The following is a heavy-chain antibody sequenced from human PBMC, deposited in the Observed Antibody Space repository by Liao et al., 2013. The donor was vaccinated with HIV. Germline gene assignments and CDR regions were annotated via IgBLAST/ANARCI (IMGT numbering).Heavy chain of an antibody. J-gene: IGHJ3*02. CDR1: GDAISDYY. V-gene: IGHV4-4*07. CDR2: VYTTGAT. D-gene: IGHD2-21*01. CDR3: ARDCGVPCFDAFEI. Sequence: QVLLQESGPGLVKPSETLSLTCNVSGDAISDYYWNWIRQSAGKGLEWIGRVYTTGATSYNPSLRSRVTMSFDTSKNHFYLTLTSVTAADTAIYYCARDCGVPCFDAFEIWGQGTMVTVSS.